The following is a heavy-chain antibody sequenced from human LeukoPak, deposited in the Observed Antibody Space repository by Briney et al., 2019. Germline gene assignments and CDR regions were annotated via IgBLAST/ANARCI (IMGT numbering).Heavy chain of an antibody. V-gene: IGHV4-39*07. Sequence: SETLSLTCTVSGGSISSSSYYWGWIRQPPGKGPEWIGSIYYSGSTYYNPSLKSRVTISVDTSKNQFSLKLSSETAADTAVYYCARGYKRSYYGSGSYFRWFDPWGQGTLVTVSS. CDR2: IYYSGST. D-gene: IGHD3-10*01. CDR1: GGSISSSSYY. CDR3: ARGYKRSYYGSGSYFRWFDP. J-gene: IGHJ5*02.